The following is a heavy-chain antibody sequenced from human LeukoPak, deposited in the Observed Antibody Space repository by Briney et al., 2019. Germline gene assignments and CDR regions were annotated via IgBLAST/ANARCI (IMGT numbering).Heavy chain of an antibody. CDR1: GGSISSSSYY. CDR3: ARDRSIVDHWFDP. CDR2: IYYSGST. Sequence: SETLSLTCTVSGGSISSSSYYWGWIRQPPGKGLDWIGYIYYSGSTYYNPSLKSRVTISVGTSKNQFSLKLSSVTAADTAMYYCARDRSIVDHWFDPWGQGTLVTVSS. J-gene: IGHJ5*02. V-gene: IGHV4-31*03. D-gene: IGHD2-15*01.